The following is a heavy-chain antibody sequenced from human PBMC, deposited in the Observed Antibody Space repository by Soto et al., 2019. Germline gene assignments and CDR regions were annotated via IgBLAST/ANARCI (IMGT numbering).Heavy chain of an antibody. Sequence: QVQLVEPGGGVVQPGRSLRLSCVGSGFPFWHYGMHWVRQAPGKGLEWVAVIWSDGNKESYADSAKGRFAISRDNSKDTLDFEMTSLRVVDTAVYFCAGARNGGWFHMDVWGKGTTVSVSS. D-gene: IGHD6-19*01. CDR2: IWSDGNKE. V-gene: IGHV3-33*01. CDR3: AGARNGGWFHMDV. CDR1: GFPFWHYG. J-gene: IGHJ6*04.